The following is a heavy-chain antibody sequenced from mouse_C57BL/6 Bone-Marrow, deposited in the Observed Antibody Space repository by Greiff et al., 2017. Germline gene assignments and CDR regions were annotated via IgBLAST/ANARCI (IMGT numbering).Heavy chain of an antibody. D-gene: IGHD2-1*01. CDR1: GFTFSNYW. CDR3: TGGIYYGNSAWFAY. CDR2: IRLKSDNYAT. V-gene: IGHV6-3*01. Sequence: EVKVEESGGGLVQPGGSMKLSCVASGFTFSNYWMNWVRQSPEKGLEWVAQIRLKSDNYATHYAESVKGRFTISRDDSKSSVYLQMNNLRAEDTGIYYCTGGIYYGNSAWFAYWGQGTLVTVSA. J-gene: IGHJ3*01.